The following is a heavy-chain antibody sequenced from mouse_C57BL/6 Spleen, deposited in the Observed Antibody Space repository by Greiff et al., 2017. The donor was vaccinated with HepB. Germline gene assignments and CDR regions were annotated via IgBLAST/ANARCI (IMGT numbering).Heavy chain of an antibody. CDR2: IDPSDSET. J-gene: IGHJ4*01. D-gene: IGHD2-2*01. V-gene: IGHV1-52*01. Sequence: QVQLQQPGAELVRPGSSVKLSCKASGYTFTSYWMHWVKQRPIQGLEWIGNIDPSDSETHYNQKFKDKATLTVDKSSSTAYMQLSSLTSEDSAVYYCGRGYDDYAMDYWGQGTSVTVSS. CDR1: GYTFTSYW. CDR3: GRGYDDYAMDY.